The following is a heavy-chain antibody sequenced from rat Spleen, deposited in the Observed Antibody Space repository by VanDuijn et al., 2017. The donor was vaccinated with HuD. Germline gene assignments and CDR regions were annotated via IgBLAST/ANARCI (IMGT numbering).Heavy chain of an antibody. J-gene: IGHJ4*01. CDR3: AREYYGYNYVMDA. D-gene: IGHD1-9*01. Sequence: QVQLKETGPGLVQPTQTLSITCTVSGFSLTNYHMQWVRQTPGKGLEWMGFIRSGGSTEYNSEFKSRLSISRDTSKNQVFLKMDSLKTEDTGVYYCAREYYGYNYVMDAWGQGASVTVSS. V-gene: IGHV2-65*01. CDR2: IRSGGST. CDR1: GFSLTNYH.